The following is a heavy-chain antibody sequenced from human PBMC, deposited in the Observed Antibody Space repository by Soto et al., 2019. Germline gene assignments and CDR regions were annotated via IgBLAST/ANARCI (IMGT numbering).Heavy chain of an antibody. CDR1: GGTFSSYA. CDR3: ARVKGEEAARYDFGY. J-gene: IGHJ4*02. D-gene: IGHD6-6*01. CDR2: IIPIFGTA. V-gene: IGHV1-69*01. Sequence: QVQLVQSGAEVKKPGSSVKVSCKASGGTFSSYAISWVRQAPGQGLEWMGGIIPIFGTANYVQKFQGRVTITADEYTSTGYRELSSLRSEDTAVYYCARVKGEEAARYDFGYWGQGTLGTVSS.